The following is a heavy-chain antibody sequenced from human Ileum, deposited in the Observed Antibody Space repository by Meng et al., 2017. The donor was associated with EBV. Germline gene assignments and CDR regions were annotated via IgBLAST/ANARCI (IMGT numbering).Heavy chain of an antibody. CDR1: GSSISRSDW. CDR2: TSHSGST. J-gene: IGHJ4*02. V-gene: IGHV4-4*02. Sequence: QRQLQEAGPGLVKPSETLSLTCAVSGSSISRSDWWSWVRQPPGKGLEWIGETSHSGSTNYSPSLKSRVTISLDKSKNQLSLKLNSVTAADTAVYYCASSDYYRSDYWGQGTLVTVSS. CDR3: ASSDYYRSDY. D-gene: IGHD3-22*01.